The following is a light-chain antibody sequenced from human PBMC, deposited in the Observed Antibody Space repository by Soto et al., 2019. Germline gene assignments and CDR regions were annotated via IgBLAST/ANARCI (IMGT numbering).Light chain of an antibody. Sequence: QSALTQPASVSGSPGQSITISCTGTSSDIGALNFVFWYQQHPGKAPKPIMYDVSSRPSGVSGRFSGSKSGNTASLTISGLRAEDEADYYCSSYTLSNTRLFGTGTKLTVL. CDR3: SSYTLSNTRL. V-gene: IGLV2-14*03. CDR1: SSDIGALNF. CDR2: DVS. J-gene: IGLJ1*01.